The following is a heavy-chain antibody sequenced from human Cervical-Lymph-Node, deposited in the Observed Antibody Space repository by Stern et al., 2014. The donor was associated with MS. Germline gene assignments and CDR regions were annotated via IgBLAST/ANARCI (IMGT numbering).Heavy chain of an antibody. CDR2: ISSTGTYI. CDR1: GFTFSDYS. Sequence: VQLVQSGGGLVKPGGSLRLSCVASGFTFSDYSVNWVRPAPGKGLEWVSSISSTGTYIYYADSVKGRFTISRDNAKNSLYLQMNSLRAEDTAVYYCATDLMTTVTTIEYWGQGALVTVSS. V-gene: IGHV3-21*01. CDR3: ATDLMTTVTTIEY. D-gene: IGHD4-17*01. J-gene: IGHJ4*02.